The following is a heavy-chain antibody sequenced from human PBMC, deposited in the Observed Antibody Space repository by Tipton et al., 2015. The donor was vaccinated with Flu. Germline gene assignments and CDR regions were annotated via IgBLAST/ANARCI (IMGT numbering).Heavy chain of an antibody. D-gene: IGHD6-13*01. Sequence: TLSLTCTVSGGSLSSFYWSWIRQPAGKGLEWIGRIYTSGSTKYNPSLKSRLSMSVDTSKSQFSLRLSSVTAADTAIYYCAIDDFGSSWYGYWGQGSLVTVSS. J-gene: IGHJ4*02. CDR2: IYTSGST. CDR3: AIDDFGSSWYGY. V-gene: IGHV4-4*07. CDR1: GGSLSSFY.